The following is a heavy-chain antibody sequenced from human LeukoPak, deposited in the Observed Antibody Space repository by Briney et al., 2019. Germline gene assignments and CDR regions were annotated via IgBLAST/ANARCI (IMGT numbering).Heavy chain of an antibody. Sequence: GGSLRLSCAASGFTFSSYAMSWVRQTPGKGLEWVSAISGSGGSTYYADSVKGRFTISRDNSKNTLFLQMNSLRAEDTAVYYCAKKGATTGDFDYWGQGTLVTVSS. CDR2: ISGSGGST. J-gene: IGHJ4*02. D-gene: IGHD1-26*01. V-gene: IGHV3-23*01. CDR3: AKKGATTGDFDY. CDR1: GFTFSSYA.